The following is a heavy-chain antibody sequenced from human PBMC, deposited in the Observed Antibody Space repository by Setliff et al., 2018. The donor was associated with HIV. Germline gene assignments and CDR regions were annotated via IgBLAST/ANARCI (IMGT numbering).Heavy chain of an antibody. J-gene: IGHJ3*02. Sequence: TSETLSLTCTVSGGSISSHYWSWIRQPPGKGLEWIGSIYYSGSTNYNPSLKSRVTIPVDTSKNQFSLKLSSVTAADTAVYYCASRHDYGGPNDAFDIWGQGTMVTVSS. CDR3: ASRHDYGGPNDAFDI. V-gene: IGHV4-59*11. D-gene: IGHD4-17*01. CDR1: GGSISSHY. CDR2: IYYSGST.